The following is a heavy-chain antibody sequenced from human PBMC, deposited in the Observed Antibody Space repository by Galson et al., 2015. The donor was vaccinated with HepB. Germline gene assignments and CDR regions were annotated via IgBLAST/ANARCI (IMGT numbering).Heavy chain of an antibody. V-gene: IGHV3-21*01. Sequence: SLRLSCAASGFTFSIYNMIWVRQASGKGLEWVSSISSTSSYIYYADSVKGRFTISRDNAKNSLYLQMNGLRAEDTAVYYCARDPPLGTPFDYWGQGTLVTVSS. CDR2: ISSTSSYI. J-gene: IGHJ4*02. D-gene: IGHD7-27*01. CDR3: ARDPPLGTPFDY. CDR1: GFTFSIYN.